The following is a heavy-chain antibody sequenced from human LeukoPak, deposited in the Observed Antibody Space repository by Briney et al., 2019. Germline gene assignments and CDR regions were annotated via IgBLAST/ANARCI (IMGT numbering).Heavy chain of an antibody. CDR3: ARESPSTFYFDY. CDR2: IKVYGDTT. V-gene: IGHV1-46*02. Sequence: ASVKVSCKASGGSFNNYAINWVRQAPGQGLEYMGIIKVYGDTTIYAQRFQGRITMTRDTSTSTVYMELSSLNSEDTAVYYCARESPSTFYFDYWGQGTLVTVSS. J-gene: IGHJ4*02. CDR1: GGSFNNYA. D-gene: IGHD1-1*01.